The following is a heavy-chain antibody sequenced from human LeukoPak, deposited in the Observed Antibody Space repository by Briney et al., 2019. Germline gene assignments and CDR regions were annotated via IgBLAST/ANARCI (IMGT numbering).Heavy chain of an antibody. D-gene: IGHD2-21*02. CDR3: ARNNFGDFLELAY. Sequence: PSQTLSLTCTVSGDSVSSNPNYWTWIRQPPGKGLEWIGYISYSGSTYYNPSVKSRLTISVDTSKNQFSLHLSSVTAADAAVYYCARNNFGDFLELAYWGQGTLVTVSS. J-gene: IGHJ4*02. CDR2: ISYSGST. V-gene: IGHV4-31*03. CDR1: GDSVSSNPNY.